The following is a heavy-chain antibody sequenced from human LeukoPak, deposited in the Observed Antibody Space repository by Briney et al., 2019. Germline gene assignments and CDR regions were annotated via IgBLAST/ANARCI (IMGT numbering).Heavy chain of an antibody. V-gene: IGHV1-69*05. D-gene: IGHD2-2*01. J-gene: IGHJ6*04. CDR3: ARNAVPDRPFSGMDV. CDR2: IIPIFGTA. Sequence: SLKVSCKASGGTFSSYAISWVRQAPGQGLEWMGGIIPIFGTANYAQTFQGRVTITTDESTSTAYMELSSLRSEDTAVYYCARNAVPDRPFSGMDVWGKGTTVTVSS. CDR1: GGTFSSYA.